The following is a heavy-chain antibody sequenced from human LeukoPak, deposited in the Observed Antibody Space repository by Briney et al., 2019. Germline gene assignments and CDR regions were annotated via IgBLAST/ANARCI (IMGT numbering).Heavy chain of an antibody. CDR1: GFTFSSYA. J-gene: IGHJ4*02. Sequence: GGSLRLSRAASGFTFSSYAMNWVRQAPGKGLEWVSTIGSGGDTTYYAHSVKCRFSISRDNSKNTLYLQINSLRVEDTAVYYCAKKYSGTYYFDYWGQGTLVTVSS. D-gene: IGHD1-26*01. V-gene: IGHV3-23*01. CDR3: AKKYSGTYYFDY. CDR2: IGSGGDTT.